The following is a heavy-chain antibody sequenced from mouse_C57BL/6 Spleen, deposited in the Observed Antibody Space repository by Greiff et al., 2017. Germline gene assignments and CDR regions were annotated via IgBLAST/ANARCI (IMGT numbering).Heavy chain of an antibody. CDR2: INPNDGTT. CDR3: ASSWGYDDGYYAMDY. D-gene: IGHD2-2*01. J-gene: IGHJ4*01. Sequence: VQLQQSGPELVKPGASVKISCKASGYSFTDYNMNWVKQSNGKSLEWIGVINPNDGTTSYNQKFKGKATLTVDQSSSTAYMQLNSLTSEDSAVYYWASSWGYDDGYYAMDYWGQGTSVTVSS. CDR1: GYSFTDYN. V-gene: IGHV1-39*01.